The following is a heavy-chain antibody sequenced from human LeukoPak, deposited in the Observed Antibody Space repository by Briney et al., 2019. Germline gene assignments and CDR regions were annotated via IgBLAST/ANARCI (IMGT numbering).Heavy chain of an antibody. Sequence: GGSLRLSCAASGFTVSSNYMSWVRQAPGKGPEWVSAIGGRGGSTYYADSLGGRFTISRDNSQDMVYLQMNSLKVEDTATYYCGKEGGAWGQGTKVTVSS. CDR2: IGGRGGST. CDR1: GFTVSSNY. J-gene: IGHJ5*02. CDR3: GKEGGA. V-gene: IGHV3-23*01. D-gene: IGHD3-16*01.